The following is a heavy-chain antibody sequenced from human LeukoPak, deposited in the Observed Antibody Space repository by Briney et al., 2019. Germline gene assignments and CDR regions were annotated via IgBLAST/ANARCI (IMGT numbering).Heavy chain of an antibody. CDR2: MSPNSGDT. D-gene: IGHD3-10*01. J-gene: IGHJ4*02. Sequence: ASVKVSCKASGYTFTNYDINWVRQAPGQGLEWMGWMSPNSGDTGYAQKFQGRVTVTRNTSMGTAYLELSSLKSDDTAVYYCARNFYGSGTFEDWGQGTLVTVSS. CDR1: GYTFTNYD. V-gene: IGHV1-8*01. CDR3: ARNFYGSGTFED.